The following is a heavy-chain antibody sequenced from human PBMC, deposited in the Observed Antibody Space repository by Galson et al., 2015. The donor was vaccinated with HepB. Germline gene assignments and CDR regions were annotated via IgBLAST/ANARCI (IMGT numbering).Heavy chain of an antibody. Sequence: SLRLSCAASGFSFSAYGMHWVRQVPGKGLEWVAIISYDGMNEYYAESVKGRFTISRDNSKNKVFLQMESLRTEDTALYYCATGGMSLSYQLLVDYFYYAMDVWGRGTTVTVSS. V-gene: IGHV3-30*03. D-gene: IGHD1-1*01. J-gene: IGHJ6*02. CDR3: ATGGMSLSYQLLVDYFYYAMDV. CDR2: ISYDGMNE. CDR1: GFSFSAYG.